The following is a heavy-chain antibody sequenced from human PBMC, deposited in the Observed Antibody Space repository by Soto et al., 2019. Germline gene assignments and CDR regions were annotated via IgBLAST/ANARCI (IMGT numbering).Heavy chain of an antibody. D-gene: IGHD6-19*01. CDR3: ARGGWYDNGY. V-gene: IGHV3-66*01. CDR1: GFTLSSYA. CDR2: IYSGGST. J-gene: IGHJ4*02. Sequence: GGSLRLSCAASGFTLSSYAMSWVRQAPGKGLEWVSVIYSGGSTYYADSVKGRFTISRDNSKNTLYLQMNSLRAEDTAVYYCARGGWYDNGYWGQGTLVTVSS.